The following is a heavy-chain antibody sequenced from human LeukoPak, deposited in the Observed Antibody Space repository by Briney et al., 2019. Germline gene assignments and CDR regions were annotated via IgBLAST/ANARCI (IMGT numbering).Heavy chain of an antibody. D-gene: IGHD3-9*01. V-gene: IGHV1-2*02. J-gene: IGHJ4*02. Sequence: AASVKVSCKASGYTLTGYYMHWVRQAPGQGLEWLGWSNPNSGATNYAQKFQGRVTMTRDTSISTAYMELSRLRSDDTAVYYCARDLVQDDILTSWGQGTLVTVSS. CDR2: SNPNSGAT. CDR3: ARDLVQDDILTS. CDR1: GYTLTGYY.